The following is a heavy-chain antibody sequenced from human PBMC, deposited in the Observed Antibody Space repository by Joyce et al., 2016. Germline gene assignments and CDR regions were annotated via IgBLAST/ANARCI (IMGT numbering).Heavy chain of an antibody. J-gene: IGHJ4*02. D-gene: IGHD2-2*03. CDR2: IYIDDTT. V-gene: IGHV3-53*01. CDR3: AKDGYGTFDH. Sequence: EVQLVESGGGLIQPGRSLRLSCAASGFTVSSDRMSWVRQAAGRGLEWLSVIYIDDTTYYANSVKGRFTISRDTSKNEVYLQLNSLRADDTAIYYCAKDGYGTFDHWGQGTLVTVSS. CDR1: GFTVSSDR.